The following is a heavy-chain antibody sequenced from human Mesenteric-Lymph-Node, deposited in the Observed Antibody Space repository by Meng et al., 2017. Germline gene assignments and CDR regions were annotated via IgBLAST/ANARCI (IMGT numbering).Heavy chain of an antibody. J-gene: IGHJ4*02. D-gene: IGHD3-16*01. CDR3: ARVDFRGDQYDSTGLGH. CDR2: IKHSGKT. Sequence: QVQLQQWGAGLVKPSETLSLTWAVYGWSFSDYYWSWIRQPPGKGLEWIGEIKHSGKTNYNPSFRSRSAISVDTSKNQFSLKLTSVTAADTAVYYCARVDFRGDQYDSTGLGHWGQGALVTVSS. CDR1: GWSFSDYY. V-gene: IGHV4-34*01.